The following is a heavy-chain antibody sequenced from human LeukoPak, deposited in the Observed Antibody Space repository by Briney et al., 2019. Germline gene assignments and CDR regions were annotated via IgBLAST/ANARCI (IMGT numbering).Heavy chain of an antibody. CDR2: INPNSGGT. CDR1: GYTFTGYY. D-gene: IGHD7-27*01. Sequence: GASVKVSCKASGYTFTGYYMHWVRQAPGQGLEWMGRINPNSGGTNYAQKFQGRVTMTRDTSISIAYMELSRLRSDDAAVYYCARDRGELGDEGWFDPWGQGTLVTVSS. CDR3: ARDRGELGDEGWFDP. V-gene: IGHV1-2*06. J-gene: IGHJ5*02.